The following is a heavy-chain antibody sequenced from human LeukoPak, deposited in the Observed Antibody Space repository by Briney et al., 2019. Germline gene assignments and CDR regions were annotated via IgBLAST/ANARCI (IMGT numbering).Heavy chain of an antibody. D-gene: IGHD7-27*01. V-gene: IGHV4-30-4*08. J-gene: IGHJ4*02. Sequence: SQTLSLTCTVSGGSVSSGDYYWGWIRQPPGKGLEWIGYIYYSGSTYYNPSLKSRVTISVDTSKNQFSLKLSSVTAADTAVYYCARGARRWGDYWGQGTLVTVSS. CDR3: ARGARRWGDY. CDR1: GGSVSSGDYY. CDR2: IYYSGST.